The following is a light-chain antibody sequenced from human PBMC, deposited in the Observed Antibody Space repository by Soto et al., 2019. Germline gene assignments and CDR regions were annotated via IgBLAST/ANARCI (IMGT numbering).Light chain of an antibody. Sequence: VMAKFPHSLDVSXGERXPTTXXAXQXXLYSSNNKNYLAWYQQKPGQPHKLLIYWASTRESGVPDRFSGSGSGTDFTLTISSLQAEDVAVYYCQQYYSSPQTFGQGTKVDIK. CDR1: QXXLYSSNNKNY. J-gene: IGKJ1*01. V-gene: IGKV4-1*01. CDR3: QQYYSSPQT. CDR2: WAS.